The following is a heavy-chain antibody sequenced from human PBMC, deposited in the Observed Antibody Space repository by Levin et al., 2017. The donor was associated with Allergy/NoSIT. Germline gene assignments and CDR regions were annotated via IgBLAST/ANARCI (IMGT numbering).Heavy chain of an antibody. J-gene: IGHJ4*02. CDR2: IKQDGSEK. V-gene: IGHV3-7*01. CDR3: ARATPYSSSWYVRYYFDY. CDR1: GFTFSSYW. Sequence: GGSLRLSCAASGFTFSSYWMSWVRQAPGKGLEWVANIKQDGSEKYYVDSVKGRFTISRDNAKNSLYLQMNSLRAEDTAVYYCARATPYSSSWYVRYYFDYWGQGTLVTVSS. D-gene: IGHD6-13*01.